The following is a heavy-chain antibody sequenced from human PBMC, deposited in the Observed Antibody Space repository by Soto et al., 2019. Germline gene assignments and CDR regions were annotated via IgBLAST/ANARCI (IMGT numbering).Heavy chain of an antibody. CDR3: VKRRAGGGATPFDS. CDR2: ISESDGST. J-gene: IGHJ4*02. CDR1: GFTFKNYG. D-gene: IGHD2-15*01. Sequence: GGSLRFSCAASGFTFKNYGMAWVRQAPGKGLEWVSGISESDGSTYYADSVKGRFIISRNNYKNALYLQMSNLGAEDTALYYCVKRRAGGGATPFDSWGQGTLVTVSS. V-gene: IGHV3-23*01.